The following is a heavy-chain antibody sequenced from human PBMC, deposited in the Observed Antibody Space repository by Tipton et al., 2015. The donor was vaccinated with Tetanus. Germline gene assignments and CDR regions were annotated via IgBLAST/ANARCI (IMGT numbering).Heavy chain of an antibody. CDR1: GFTFTSSA. V-gene: IGHV1-58*02. J-gene: IGHJ6*02. D-gene: IGHD3-3*01. CDR3: AADTHYDFWSGYHGMDV. CDR2: IVVGSGNT. Sequence: QLVQSGAEVKKPGTSVKVSCKASGFTFTSSAMQWVRQARGQRLEWIGWIVVGSGNTNYAQKFQERVTITRDMSTSTAYMELSSLRSEDTAVYYCAADTHYDFWSGYHGMDVWGQGTTVTVSS.